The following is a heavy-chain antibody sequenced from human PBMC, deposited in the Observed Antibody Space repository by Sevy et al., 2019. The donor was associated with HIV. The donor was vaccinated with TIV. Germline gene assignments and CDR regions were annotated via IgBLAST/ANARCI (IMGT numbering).Heavy chain of an antibody. CDR3: TRGLATADTPEYYFDY. CDR2: IRRNSYEAYGGTT. Sequence: GGSMSLSCTTSGFTFDDYAMSWFRQAPGKGLEWVGFIRRNSYEAYGGTTDYGASVKGRFIISRDDSKSIAYLQMSSLKTEDTAVYYCTRGLATADTPEYYFDYWGQGTLVTVSS. V-gene: IGHV3-49*03. D-gene: IGHD5-12*01. CDR1: GFTFDDYA. J-gene: IGHJ4*02.